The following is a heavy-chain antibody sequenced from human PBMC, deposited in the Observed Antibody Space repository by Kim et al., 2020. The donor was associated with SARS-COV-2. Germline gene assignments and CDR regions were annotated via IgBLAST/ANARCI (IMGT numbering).Heavy chain of an antibody. J-gene: IGHJ5*02. D-gene: IGHD3-22*01. V-gene: IGHV3-23*01. CDR3: AIGTNYYDSSGYYYA. Sequence: DSVKGRFNISRDNSKNTLYLQMNSLRAEDTAVYYCAIGTNYYDSSGYYYAWGQGTLVTVSS.